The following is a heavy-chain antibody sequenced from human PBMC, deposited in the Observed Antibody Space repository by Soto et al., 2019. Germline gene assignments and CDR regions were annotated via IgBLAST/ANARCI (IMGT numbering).Heavy chain of an antibody. Sequence: QVQLVQSGAEVKKPGSSVKVSCKASGGTFSSYTISWVRQAPGQGLEWMGRIIPILGIANYAQKFQGRVTITADKPTGTAHMELSSLRSEDTAIYYCARDRPYDSPTKRFDYWGQGNLGTVSS. D-gene: IGHD3-22*01. CDR3: ARDRPYDSPTKRFDY. J-gene: IGHJ4*02. CDR2: IIPILGIA. CDR1: GGTFSSYT. V-gene: IGHV1-69*08.